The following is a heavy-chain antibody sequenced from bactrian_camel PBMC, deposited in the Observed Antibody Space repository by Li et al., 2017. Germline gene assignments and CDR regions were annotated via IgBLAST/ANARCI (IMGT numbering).Heavy chain of an antibody. V-gene: IGHV3S53*01. J-gene: IGHJ4*01. D-gene: IGHD7*01. CDR3: AADTFRDCGGNYELARQYSG. CDR1: GDPVYC. Sequence: GGGSVQAGGSLRLSCVASGDPVYCVAWFRQAPGKQREGFAGIRRDGTTRYADDVKGRFTVSSDNAGNTLYLQMNSLQPEDTGMYYCAADTFRDCGGNYELARQYSGWGQGTQV. CDR2: IRRDGTT.